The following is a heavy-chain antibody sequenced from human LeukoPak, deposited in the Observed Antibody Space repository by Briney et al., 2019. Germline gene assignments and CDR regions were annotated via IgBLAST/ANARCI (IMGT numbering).Heavy chain of an antibody. Sequence: SETLSLTCTVSGGSISSSSYYWGWIRQPPGKGLEWIGSIYYSGSTYYNPSLKSRVTISIDTSKNQFSLKLSSVTAADTAVYYCAAKNSGYAGSYDYWGQGTLVTVSS. CDR2: IYYSGST. D-gene: IGHD5-12*01. J-gene: IGHJ4*02. V-gene: IGHV4-39*07. CDR3: AAKNSGYAGSYDY. CDR1: GGSISSSSYY.